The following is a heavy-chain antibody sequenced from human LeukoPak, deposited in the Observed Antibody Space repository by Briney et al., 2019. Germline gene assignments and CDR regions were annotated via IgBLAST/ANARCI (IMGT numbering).Heavy chain of an antibody. CDR1: GFTVSSTF. V-gene: IGHV3-53*01. Sequence: PGGSLRLSCAASGFTVSSTFMSWVRQAPGKGLEWVSVIYTGGSTFYADSVKGRFTISRDDSKNTLYLQMNSLRAEDTAIYYCGKTRHGYNVVDSWGQGTLVTVSS. D-gene: IGHD5-24*01. CDR2: IYTGGST. J-gene: IGHJ4*02. CDR3: GKTRHGYNVVDS.